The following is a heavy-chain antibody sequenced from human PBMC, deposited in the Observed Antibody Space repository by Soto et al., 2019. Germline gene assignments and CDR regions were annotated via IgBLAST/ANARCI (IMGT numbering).Heavy chain of an antibody. J-gene: IGHJ4*02. CDR1: GGSISTYY. Sequence: SETLSLTCTVSGGSISTYYWSWIRRPAGKGLEWIGRIHTTENTNYNPSLKGRITMSVDTSNNQFSLKLSSLTAADTAVYYCARALSAAAGLYFDYWGQGTLVTVSS. CDR3: ARALSAAAGLYFDY. D-gene: IGHD6-13*01. CDR2: IHTTENT. V-gene: IGHV4-4*07.